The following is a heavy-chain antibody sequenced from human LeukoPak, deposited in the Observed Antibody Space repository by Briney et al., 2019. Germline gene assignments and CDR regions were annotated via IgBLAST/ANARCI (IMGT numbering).Heavy chain of an antibody. Sequence: GGSLRLSCAASGFTFSSYSMNWVRQAPGKGLEWVSSISSSSSYIYYADSVKGRFTISRDNAKNSLYLQMNSLRAEDTAVYYCARDNIFGSSPNWFDPWGQGTLVTVSS. D-gene: IGHD3-3*01. CDR1: GFTFSSYS. J-gene: IGHJ5*02. V-gene: IGHV3-21*01. CDR3: ARDNIFGSSPNWFDP. CDR2: ISSSSSYI.